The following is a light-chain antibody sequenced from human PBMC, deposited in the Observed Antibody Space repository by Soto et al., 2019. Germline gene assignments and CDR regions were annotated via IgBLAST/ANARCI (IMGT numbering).Light chain of an antibody. CDR3: QQYGTSLRT. V-gene: IGKV3-20*01. CDR2: GAS. J-gene: IGKJ1*01. Sequence: EIVLTQSPGTLSLSPGERATLSCRASQSVSSSYLAWYQQKPGQAPRLLIYGASSRATGIPDRFSGSGSGKDFTLTISRLEPEVFAVYYCQQYGTSLRTFGQGTKLEIK. CDR1: QSVSSSY.